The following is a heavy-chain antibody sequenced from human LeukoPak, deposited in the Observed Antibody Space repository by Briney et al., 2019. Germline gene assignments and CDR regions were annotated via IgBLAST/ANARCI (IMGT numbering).Heavy chain of an antibody. D-gene: IGHD3-10*01. J-gene: IGHJ4*02. CDR2: INQDGTEK. V-gene: IGHV3-7*01. Sequence: GGSLRLSCAASGFTFSDYYMSWIRQAPGKGLEWVANINQDGTEKYYVDSVKGRFTISRDNAKNSLDLQMNSLRVEDTGIYYCVKVAKYYYGSETYYFFEHWGQGTPVTASS. CDR1: GFTFSDYY. CDR3: VKVAKYYYGSETYYFFEH.